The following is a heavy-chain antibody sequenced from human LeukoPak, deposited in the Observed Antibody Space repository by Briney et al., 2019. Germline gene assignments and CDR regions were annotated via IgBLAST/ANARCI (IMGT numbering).Heavy chain of an antibody. Sequence: SETLSLTCAVYGGSFSGYYWSWTRQPPGKGLEWIGEINHSGSTNYNPSLKSRVTISVDTSKNQFSLKQSSVTAADTAVYYCARQKLWSGDNYFDYWGQGTLVTVSS. CDR1: GGSFSGYY. J-gene: IGHJ4*02. CDR2: INHSGST. V-gene: IGHV4-34*01. D-gene: IGHD3-10*01. CDR3: ARQKLWSGDNYFDY.